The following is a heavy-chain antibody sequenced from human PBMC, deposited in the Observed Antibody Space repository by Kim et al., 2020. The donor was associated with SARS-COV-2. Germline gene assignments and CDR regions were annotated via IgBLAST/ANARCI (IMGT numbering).Heavy chain of an antibody. J-gene: IGHJ5*02. V-gene: IGHV4-34*01. Sequence: SRVTISVDTSKNQFSLKLSSVTAADTAVYYCARVRTLNYDFWSGYNWFDPWGQGTLVTVSS. D-gene: IGHD3-3*01. CDR3: ARVRTLNYDFWSGYNWFDP.